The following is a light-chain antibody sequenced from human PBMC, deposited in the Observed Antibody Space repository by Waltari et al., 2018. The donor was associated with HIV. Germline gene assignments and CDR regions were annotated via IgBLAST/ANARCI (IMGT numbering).Light chain of an antibody. CDR1: ALPKQY. J-gene: IGLJ2*01. CDR3: QSADNSGTYDVV. Sequence: SYDLTQPPSVSVSPGQTARITCSGDALPKQYVYWYQQKPGQAPVLVISKDNERPSGIPSRFSGFSSGTTVTLTISGVQAEDEADYYCQSADNSGTYDVVFGGGTKLTFL. CDR2: KDN. V-gene: IGLV3-25*03.